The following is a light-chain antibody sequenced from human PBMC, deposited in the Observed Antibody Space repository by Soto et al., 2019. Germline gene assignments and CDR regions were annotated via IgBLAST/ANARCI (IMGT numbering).Light chain of an antibody. J-gene: IGLJ2*01. CDR3: AAWDDSLSGLV. CDR1: SSNIGRNT. V-gene: IGLV1-44*01. CDR2: SNN. Sequence: QSVLTQPPSASGTPGQRVTISCSGGSSNIGRNTVNWYQQLPGTAPKVLIYSNNQRPSGVPDRFSGSKSGTSASLAISGLQSEDEGDYYCAAWDDSLSGLVFGGWTKLTVL.